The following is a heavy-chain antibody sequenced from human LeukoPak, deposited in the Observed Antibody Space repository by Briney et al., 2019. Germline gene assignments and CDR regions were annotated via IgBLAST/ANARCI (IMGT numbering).Heavy chain of an antibody. CDR2: ISYDGSNK. CDR3: ARDIDGLNWFDP. Sequence: GRSLRLSCAASGFTFSSYAMHWVRQAPGKGLEWVAVISYDGSNKYYADSVKGRFTISRDNSKNTPYLQMNSLRAEDTAVYYCARDIDGLNWFDPWGQGTLVTVSS. V-gene: IGHV3-30-3*01. J-gene: IGHJ5*02. D-gene: IGHD5-24*01. CDR1: GFTFSSYA.